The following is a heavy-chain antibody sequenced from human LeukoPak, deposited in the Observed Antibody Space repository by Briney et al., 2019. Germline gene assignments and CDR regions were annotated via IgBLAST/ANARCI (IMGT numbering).Heavy chain of an antibody. V-gene: IGHV3-30-3*01. D-gene: IGHD1-26*01. CDR3: ARECGGSYSEAFDI. J-gene: IGHJ3*02. CDR2: ISYDGSNK. CDR1: GFTFGSHT. Sequence: GGSLRLSCAASGFTFGSHTMHWVRQAPGKGLEWVAFISYDGSNKYYAESVKGRFTISRDNSKNTLYLQMNSLRGDDTAVYYCARECGGSYSEAFDIWGQGTTVTVSS.